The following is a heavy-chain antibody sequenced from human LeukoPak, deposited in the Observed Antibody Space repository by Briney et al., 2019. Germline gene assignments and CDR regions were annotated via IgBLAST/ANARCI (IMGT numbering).Heavy chain of an antibody. CDR2: VDKKDKGYATAT. V-gene: IGHV3-73*01. CDR3: TRDSGTYNWFDP. Sequence: GGSLRLSCAASGFTFSGSAIHWVRQSSGKGLEWVGQVDKKDKGYATATAYAASVTGRFTISRDDSINTAYLQMKSLRTEDTALYYCTRDSGTYNWFDPWGQGTLVTVSS. D-gene: IGHD1-26*01. J-gene: IGHJ5*02. CDR1: GFTFSGSA.